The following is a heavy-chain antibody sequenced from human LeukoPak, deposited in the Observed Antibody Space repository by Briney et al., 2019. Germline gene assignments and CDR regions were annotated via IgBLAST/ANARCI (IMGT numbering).Heavy chain of an antibody. Sequence: PERSLRLSCAASGFTFSSYGMHWVRQAPGKGLEWVAVIWYDGTNKYYADSVKGRFTISRDNSKNTQYLQMNSLSTEGTAVYYCARRDGYDFDYWGQGTLVTVSS. D-gene: IGHD5-24*01. CDR2: IWYDGTNK. J-gene: IGHJ4*01. V-gene: IGHV3-33*01. CDR3: ARRDGYDFDY. CDR1: GFTFSSYG.